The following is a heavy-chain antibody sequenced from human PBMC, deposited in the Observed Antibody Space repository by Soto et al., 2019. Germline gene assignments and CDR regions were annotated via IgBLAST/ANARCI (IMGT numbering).Heavy chain of an antibody. D-gene: IGHD4-17*01. CDR3: ARGHEYGGNSDAFDI. CDR2: ILPIFGTA. Sequence: VPLVQSGTEVKKPGSSVRISSKASGGTFSTSSINWVRQAPGQRPEWMGNILPIFGTADYAQKFQDRVTITADKSTNTAYMALRSLVSEDTAVYYCARGHEYGGNSDAFDIWGQGTVVTVSS. V-gene: IGHV1-69*14. CDR1: GGTFSTSS. J-gene: IGHJ3*02.